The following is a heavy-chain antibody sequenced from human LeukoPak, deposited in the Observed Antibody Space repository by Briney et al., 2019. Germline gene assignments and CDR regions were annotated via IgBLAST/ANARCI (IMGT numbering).Heavy chain of an antibody. CDR1: GFSVSSNY. CDR3: ARNPVWREQTPDY. V-gene: IGHV3-53*05. J-gene: IGHJ4*02. CDR2: IYSDYSGGST. D-gene: IGHD1/OR15-1a*01. Sequence: GGSLRLSCAASGFSVSSNYMTWVRQAPGKGLEWVSIIYSDYSGGSTYYADSVKGRFTISRDNSKNTLYLQMNSLRAEDTAVYYCARNPVWREQTPDYWGQGTLVTVSS.